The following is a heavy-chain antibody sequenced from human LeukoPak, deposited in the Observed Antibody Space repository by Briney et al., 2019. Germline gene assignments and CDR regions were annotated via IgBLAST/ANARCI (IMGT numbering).Heavy chain of an antibody. Sequence: SVKVSCKASGGTFISYAISWVRQAPGQGLEWMGGIIPISGTANYAQKFQGGVTITADESTSTAYMELSSLRSEDTAVYYCALGYWELRTFDYWGQGTLVTVSS. D-gene: IGHD1-26*01. CDR3: ALGYWELRTFDY. V-gene: IGHV1-69*13. CDR2: IIPISGTA. J-gene: IGHJ4*02. CDR1: GGTFISYA.